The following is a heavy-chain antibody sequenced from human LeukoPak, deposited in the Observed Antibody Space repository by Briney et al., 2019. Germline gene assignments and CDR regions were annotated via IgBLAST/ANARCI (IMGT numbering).Heavy chain of an antibody. Sequence: SETLSLTCTVSGGSISSSSYYWGWIRQPPGKGLEWIGSIYYSGSTYYNPSLKSRVTISVDTSKNQFSLKLSSVTAADTAVYYCASEWYNWNDGGGIDPWGQGTLVTASS. CDR2: IYYSGST. J-gene: IGHJ5*02. V-gene: IGHV4-39*01. CDR1: GGSISSSSYY. D-gene: IGHD1-1*01. CDR3: ASEWYNWNDGGGIDP.